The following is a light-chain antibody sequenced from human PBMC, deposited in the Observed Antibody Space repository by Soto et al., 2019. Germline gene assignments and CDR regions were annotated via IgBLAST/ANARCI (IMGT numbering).Light chain of an antibody. V-gene: IGKV3-11*01. CDR2: DVS. J-gene: IGKJ2*01. CDR3: QQYGYSPVMYT. CDR1: QSVSGS. Sequence: EIVLTQSPAILSLSPGEKATLSCRASQSVSGSLGWYQQKPGQAPRLIIYDVSVRATGIPARFSGSGSGTDFTLTISRLEPEDFAVYYCQQYGYSPVMYTFGQGTKLEIK.